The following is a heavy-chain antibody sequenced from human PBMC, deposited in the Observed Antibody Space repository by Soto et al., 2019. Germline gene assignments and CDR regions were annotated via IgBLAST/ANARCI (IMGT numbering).Heavy chain of an antibody. CDR3: ARAVNGYSSSWSQV. Sequence: SLRLSCAASGFTFSSYAMHWVRQAPGKGLEWVAVISYDGSNKYYADSVKGRFTISRDNSKNTLYLQMNSLRAEDTAVYYCARAVNGYSSSWSQVWGQGTLVTVSS. CDR2: ISYDGSNK. CDR1: GFTFSSYA. V-gene: IGHV3-30-3*01. J-gene: IGHJ4*02. D-gene: IGHD6-13*01.